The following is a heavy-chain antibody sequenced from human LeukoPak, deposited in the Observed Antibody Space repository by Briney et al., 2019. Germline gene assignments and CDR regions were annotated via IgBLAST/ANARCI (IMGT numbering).Heavy chain of an antibody. Sequence: GRSLRLSCAASGFTFSSYAMHWVRQAPGKGLEWVAVISYDGSNKYYADSVKGRFTISRDNSKNTLYLRMNSLRAEDTAVYYCARGMTYYDILTGHGWNYYFDYWGQGTLVTVSS. J-gene: IGHJ4*02. CDR2: ISYDGSNK. CDR1: GFTFSSYA. D-gene: IGHD3-9*01. V-gene: IGHV3-30*14. CDR3: ARGMTYYDILTGHGWNYYFDY.